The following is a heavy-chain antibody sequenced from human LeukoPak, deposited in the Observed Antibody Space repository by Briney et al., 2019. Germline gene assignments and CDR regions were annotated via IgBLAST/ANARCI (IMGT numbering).Heavy chain of an antibody. CDR3: AKARPRVSFDY. CDR1: GFTFSSYG. CDR2: ISYDGSNK. V-gene: IGHV3-30*18. J-gene: IGHJ4*02. D-gene: IGHD5/OR15-5a*01. Sequence: GRSLRLSCAASGFTFSSYGMHWVRQAPGKGLEWVVVISYDGSNKYYADSVKGRFTISRDNSKNTLYLQMNSLRAEDTAVYYCAKARPRVSFDYWGQGTLVTVSS.